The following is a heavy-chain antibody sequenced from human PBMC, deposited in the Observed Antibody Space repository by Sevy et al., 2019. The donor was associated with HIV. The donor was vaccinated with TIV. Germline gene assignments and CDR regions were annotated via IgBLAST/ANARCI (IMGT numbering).Heavy chain of an antibody. Sequence: GGSLRLSCAASGFRFGSYAMTWVRQSPGMGLEWVSRLSASGGATQYAESVKGRFTISRDNSKDTLYLQMNSLRAEDAGVYYCVRGGVYTTSENWFGPWGQGNLVTVSS. J-gene: IGHJ5*02. D-gene: IGHD3-10*01. V-gene: IGHV3-23*01. CDR2: LSASGGAT. CDR1: GFRFGSYA. CDR3: VRGGVYTTSENWFGP.